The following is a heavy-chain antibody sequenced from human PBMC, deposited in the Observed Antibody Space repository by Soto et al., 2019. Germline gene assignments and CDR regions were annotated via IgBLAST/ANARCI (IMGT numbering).Heavy chain of an antibody. CDR3: VILALGKFDY. D-gene: IGHD1-26*01. CDR2: TTNSGSSS. V-gene: IGHV3-23*01. J-gene: IGHJ4*02. CDR1: GFTFSSNS. Sequence: EVQLLESGGDLVQPGGSLRLSCAASGFTFSSNSMAWVRQAPGRGLEWVSSTTNSGSSSYYADSVRGRFTISRDNSKNKLYLQMNSLRVEDTVVYHCVILALGKFDYWGQGTLVIVSS.